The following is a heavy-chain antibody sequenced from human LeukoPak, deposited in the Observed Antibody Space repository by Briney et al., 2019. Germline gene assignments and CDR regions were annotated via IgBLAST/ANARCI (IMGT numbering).Heavy chain of an antibody. CDR2: MNPNSGNT. J-gene: IGHJ4*02. CDR1: GYTFTSYG. CDR3: ARARYYGSGSSPNDY. V-gene: IGHV1-8*02. Sequence: ASVKVSCKASGYTFTSYGISWVRQAPGQGLEWMGWMNPNSGNTGYAQKFQGRVTMTRNTSISTAYMELSSLRSEDTAVYYCARARYYGSGSSPNDYWGQGTLVTVSS. D-gene: IGHD3-10*01.